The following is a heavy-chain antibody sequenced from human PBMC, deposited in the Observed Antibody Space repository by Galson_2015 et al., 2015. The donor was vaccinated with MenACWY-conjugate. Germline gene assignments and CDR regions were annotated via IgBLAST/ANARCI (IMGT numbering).Heavy chain of an antibody. J-gene: IGHJ5*02. D-gene: IGHD4-11*01. CDR3: ARDRKDPTVSLPSNWFDP. V-gene: IGHV3-74*01. CDR2: IDRAGSST. CDR1: GFTFGSYW. Sequence: SLRLSCAASGFTFGSYWMHWVRQVPGKGLVWVSRIDRAGSSTTYADSVKGRFTISRDNAKNTLYLQMNSLRAEDTAVYYCARDRKDPTVSLPSNWFDPWGQGTQVIVSS.